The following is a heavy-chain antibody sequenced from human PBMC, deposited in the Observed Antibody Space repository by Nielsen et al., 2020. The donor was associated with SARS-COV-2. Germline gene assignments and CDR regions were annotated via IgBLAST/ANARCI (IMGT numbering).Heavy chain of an antibody. Sequence: GESLKISCAASGFTFSSYGMHWVRQAPGKGLEWVAVISYDGSNKYYADSVKGRFTISRDNSKNTLYLQMNSLRAEDTAVYYCAKDRELRGLGYWGQGTLVTVSS. CDR1: GFTFSSYG. CDR2: ISYDGSNK. CDR3: AKDRELRGLGY. J-gene: IGHJ4*02. V-gene: IGHV3-30*18. D-gene: IGHD1-26*01.